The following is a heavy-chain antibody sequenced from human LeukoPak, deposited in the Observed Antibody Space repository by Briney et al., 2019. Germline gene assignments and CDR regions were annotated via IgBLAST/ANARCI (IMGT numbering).Heavy chain of an antibody. V-gene: IGHV4-59*08. J-gene: IGHJ4*02. CDR2: IHYSGST. CDR3: ARLNLIGSSPVHHFDY. D-gene: IGHD6-13*01. Sequence: PSETLSLTCTVSGGSISGYYWSWIRQPPGKGLEYIAYIHYSGSTDYNPSLKSRVTISVDTSKNQFSLKMSSVTAADTAAYYCARLNLIGSSPVHHFDYWGQGILVTVSS. CDR1: GGSISGYY.